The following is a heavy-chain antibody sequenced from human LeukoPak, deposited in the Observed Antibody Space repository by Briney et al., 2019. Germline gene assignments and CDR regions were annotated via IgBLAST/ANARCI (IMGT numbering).Heavy chain of an antibody. CDR2: ISGSGGST. CDR3: AKEIRDPVAGIFDY. J-gene: IGHJ4*02. V-gene: IGHV3-23*01. D-gene: IGHD6-19*01. CDR1: GFTFSSYW. Sequence: GGSLRLSCAASGFTFSSYWMHWVRHAPGKGLEWVSAISGSGGSTYYADSVKGRFTISRDNSKNTLYLQMNSLRAEDTAVYYCAKEIRDPVAGIFDYWGQGTLVTVSS.